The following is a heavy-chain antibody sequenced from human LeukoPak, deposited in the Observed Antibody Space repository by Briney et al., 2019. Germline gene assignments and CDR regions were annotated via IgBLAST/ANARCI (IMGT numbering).Heavy chain of an antibody. CDR2: ISSSGSTI. CDR3: AREGDYYYYGMDV. CDR1: GFTFSSYE. V-gene: IGHV3-48*03. Sequence: GGWLRLSCAASGFTFSSYEMNWVRQAPGKGLEWVSYISSSGSTIYYADSVKGRFTISRDNAKNSLYLQTNSLRAEDTAVYYCAREGDYYYYGMDVWGQGTPVTVSS. J-gene: IGHJ6*02.